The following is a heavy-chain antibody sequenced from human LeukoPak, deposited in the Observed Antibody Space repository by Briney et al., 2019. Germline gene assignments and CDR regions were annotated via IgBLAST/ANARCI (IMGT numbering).Heavy chain of an antibody. CDR3: ARDLAGYNSFDY. CDR1: GCTASSNY. J-gene: IGHJ4*02. D-gene: IGHD5-24*01. Sequence: GGSLRLSCAASGCTASSNYMSWVRQAPGKGLEWVSSIYSGGSTYYTDSVKGRFTISRDNSKNTLYLQMNSLRAEDTAVYYCARDLAGYNSFDYWGQGTLVTVSS. CDR2: IYSGGST. V-gene: IGHV3-66*01.